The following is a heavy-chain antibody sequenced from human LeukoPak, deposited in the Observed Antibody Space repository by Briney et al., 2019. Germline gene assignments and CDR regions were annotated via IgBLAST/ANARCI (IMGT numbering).Heavy chain of an antibody. CDR3: ARDPGVYSSSWAPLSFDY. D-gene: IGHD6-13*01. CDR1: GFTFSNYV. V-gene: IGHV3-23*01. J-gene: IGHJ4*02. Sequence: GGSLRLSCAASGFTFSNYVMSWVRLAPGKGLEWVSVISGDGGSTFSADSVKGRFTISRDNSKNMLYLQMNSLRAEDTAVYYCARDPGVYSSSWAPLSFDYWGQGTLVTVSS. CDR2: ISGDGGST.